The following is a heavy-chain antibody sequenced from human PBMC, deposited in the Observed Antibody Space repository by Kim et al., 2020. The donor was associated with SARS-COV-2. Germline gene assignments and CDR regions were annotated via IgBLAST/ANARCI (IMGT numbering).Heavy chain of an antibody. D-gene: IGHD3-22*01. CDR2: INTITGSP. Sequence: ASVKVSCKASGYTLTSYALNWVRQAPGQGLEWMGWINTITGSPAYAQGFTGRFVFSLDTSVSTAYLQINSLKAEDTAIYYCARDYLGHYRDLDYWGQGSLVTVSS. J-gene: IGHJ4*02. V-gene: IGHV7-4-1*02. CDR3: ARDYLGHYRDLDY. CDR1: GYTLTSYA.